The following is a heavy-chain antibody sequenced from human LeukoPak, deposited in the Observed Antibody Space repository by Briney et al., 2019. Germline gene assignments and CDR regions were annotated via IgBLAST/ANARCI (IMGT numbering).Heavy chain of an antibody. J-gene: IGHJ4*02. V-gene: IGHV3-48*01. CDR2: IYRDSSVK. CDR3: ARYGSGSNYRDPFDS. CDR1: GFTFSSYS. D-gene: IGHD3-10*01. Sequence: GGSLRLSCAASGFTFSSYSMNWVRQAPGKGLEWISCIYRDSSVKHYADSVRGRFTVSRDNAKNSVYLQMNSLRAEDTAVYFRARYGSGSNYRDPFDSWGQGTLVTVSS.